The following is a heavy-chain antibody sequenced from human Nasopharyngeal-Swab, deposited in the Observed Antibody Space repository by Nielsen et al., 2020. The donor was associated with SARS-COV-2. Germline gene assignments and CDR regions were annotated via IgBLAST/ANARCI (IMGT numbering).Heavy chain of an antibody. Sequence: WILQRPWQGMEWVGEINHSGSTNYNPSLKNRVTISVDTSKKQFSLKLSSVTAADTAVYYCARRQWLVRPSTNYYYGMDVWGQGTTVTVSS. V-gene: IGHV4-34*01. CDR3: ARRQWLVRPSTNYYYGMDV. CDR2: INHSGST. J-gene: IGHJ6*02. D-gene: IGHD6-19*01.